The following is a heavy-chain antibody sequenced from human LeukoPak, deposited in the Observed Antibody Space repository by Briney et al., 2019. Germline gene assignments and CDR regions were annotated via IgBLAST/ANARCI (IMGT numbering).Heavy chain of an antibody. Sequence: PGGSLRLSCAASGFTFNSYAMHWVRQAPGKGLEWVAVISYDGSNKNHADSVKGRFTISRDNSKNTLYLQMNSLRAEDTAVYYCARDSTGYWYFDLWGRGTLVSVSS. CDR3: ARDSTGYWYFDL. V-gene: IGHV3-30*14. D-gene: IGHD3-3*02. J-gene: IGHJ2*01. CDR1: GFTFNSYA. CDR2: ISYDGSNK.